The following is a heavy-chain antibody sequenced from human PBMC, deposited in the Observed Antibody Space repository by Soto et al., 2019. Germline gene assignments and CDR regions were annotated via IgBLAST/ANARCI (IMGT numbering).Heavy chain of an antibody. D-gene: IGHD6-13*01. CDR2: IGGSVGST. J-gene: IGHJ5*02. CDR3: AKDKSSSSSWYVFDP. Sequence: QLGGSLRLSCAASGFTFSSFAMSWVRQAPGKGLEWVSAIGGSVGSTYYANSVKGRFTISRDNSKNTLYLQMNSLRAEDTAVDYCAKDKSSSSSWYVFDPWGQGTLVTVSS. CDR1: GFTFSSFA. V-gene: IGHV3-23*01.